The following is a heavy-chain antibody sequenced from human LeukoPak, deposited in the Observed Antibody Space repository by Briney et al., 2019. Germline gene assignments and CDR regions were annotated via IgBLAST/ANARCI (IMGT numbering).Heavy chain of an antibody. CDR2: ISYDGSNK. CDR1: GFTFSRYA. V-gene: IGHV3-30*04. CDR3: ARVGPSSGWLFDY. J-gene: IGHJ4*02. Sequence: GGSLRLSCAASGFTFSRYAMHWVRQAPGKGLEWVAVISYDGSNKYYADSVKGRFTISRDNSKNTLYLQMNSLRAEDTAVYYCARVGPSSGWLFDYWGQGTLVTVSS. D-gene: IGHD6-19*01.